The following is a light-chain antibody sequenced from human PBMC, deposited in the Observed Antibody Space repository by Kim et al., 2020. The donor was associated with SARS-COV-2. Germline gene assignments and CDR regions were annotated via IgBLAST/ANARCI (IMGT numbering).Light chain of an antibody. J-gene: IGKJ4*01. CDR3: QQRTNWPLLMNT. Sequence: EIVLTQSPATLSLSPGERATLSCRANQRLSNYLAWYQQKPGQPPRLLIYDTSNRATGIPARFSGSGSGTDFTLTISSLEPEDFAVYYCQQRTNWPLLMNTFGGGTKVEI. CDR2: DTS. CDR1: QRLSNY. V-gene: IGKV3-11*01.